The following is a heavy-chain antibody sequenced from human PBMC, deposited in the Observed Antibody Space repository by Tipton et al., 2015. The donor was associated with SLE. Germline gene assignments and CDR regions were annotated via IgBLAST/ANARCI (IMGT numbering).Heavy chain of an antibody. J-gene: IGHJ5*02. V-gene: IGHV3-23*01. CDR2: ISGSGGST. Sequence: SLRLSCAASGFTFSGYAMSWVRQAPGKGLEWVSAISGSGGSTYYADSVKGRFTISRDNSKNTLYLQMNSLRAEDTAVYYCAREGTQRGYSYHWGQGTLVTVSS. D-gene: IGHD5-18*01. CDR1: GFTFSGYA. CDR3: AREGTQRGYSYH.